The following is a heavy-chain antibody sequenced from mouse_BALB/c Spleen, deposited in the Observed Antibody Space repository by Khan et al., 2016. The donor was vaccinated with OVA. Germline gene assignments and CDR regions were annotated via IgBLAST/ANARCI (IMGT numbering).Heavy chain of an antibody. Sequence: QVQLKESGPGLVAPSQSLSITCTVSGFSLTGYGVNWVRQPPGKGLEWLGMIWGDGSTDYNSALKSRLSISKDNSKSQVFLKMNSLHTDDTARYYCARGIYYDYAYYYAMDYWGQGTSVTVSS. CDR1: GFSLTGYG. CDR2: IWGDGST. J-gene: IGHJ4*01. V-gene: IGHV2-6-7*01. D-gene: IGHD2-4*01. CDR3: ARGIYYDYAYYYAMDY.